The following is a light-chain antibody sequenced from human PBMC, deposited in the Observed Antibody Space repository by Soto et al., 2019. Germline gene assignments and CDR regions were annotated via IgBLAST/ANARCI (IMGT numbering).Light chain of an antibody. CDR3: AAWDDNLNGPV. CDR2: SDD. V-gene: IGLV1-44*01. CDR1: SSNIGGNS. J-gene: IGLJ2*01. Sequence: QSVLTQPPSASGTPGQRVTISCSGSSSNIGGNSVNWYQHLPGTAPKILMYSDDERPSGVPDRFSGSKSGTSASLAISGLQSEYEADYYCAAWDDNLNGPVFGGGTQLTVL.